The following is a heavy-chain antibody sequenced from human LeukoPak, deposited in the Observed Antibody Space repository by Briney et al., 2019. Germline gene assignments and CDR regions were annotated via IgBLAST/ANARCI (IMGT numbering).Heavy chain of an antibody. D-gene: IGHD2-8*02. CDR1: GFTFSSYG. V-gene: IGHV3-30*18. J-gene: IGHJ6*02. Sequence: GGSLRLSCAASGFTFSSYGMHWVRQAPGKGLEWVAVISYDGSNKYYADSVEGRFTISRDNSKNTLYLQMNSLRAEDTAVYYCAKDKVDPAWYIYYYYYYGMDVWGQGTTVTVSS. CDR2: ISYDGSNK. CDR3: AKDKVDPAWYIYYYYYYGMDV.